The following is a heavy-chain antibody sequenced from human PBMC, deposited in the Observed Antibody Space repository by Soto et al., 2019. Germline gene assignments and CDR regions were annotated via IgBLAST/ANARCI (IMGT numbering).Heavy chain of an antibody. Sequence: PSETLSLTCTVSGGSISSYYWSWIRQPPGKGLEWIGYIYYSGSTNYNPSLKSRVTISVDTSKNQFSLKLSSVTAADTAVYYCARQGGIAVAGTLSYQYNWFDPWGQGTLVTVSS. CDR3: ARQGGIAVAGTLSYQYNWFDP. CDR2: IYYSGST. V-gene: IGHV4-59*08. D-gene: IGHD6-19*01. J-gene: IGHJ5*02. CDR1: GGSISSYY.